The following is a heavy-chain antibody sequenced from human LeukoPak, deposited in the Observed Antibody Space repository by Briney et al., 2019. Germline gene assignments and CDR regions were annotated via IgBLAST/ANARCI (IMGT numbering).Heavy chain of an antibody. D-gene: IGHD1-26*01. Sequence: SETLSLTCTVSGGSISSYYWGWIRQPPGKGLEWIGSIHYSARIYYNPSLKSRLTISPDTSKNQFSLKLTSVTAADTAVYYCTREVRSAWASFDPWGQGTLVIVSS. CDR3: TREVRSAWASFDP. CDR1: GGSISSYY. CDR2: IHYSARI. J-gene: IGHJ5*02. V-gene: IGHV4-39*07.